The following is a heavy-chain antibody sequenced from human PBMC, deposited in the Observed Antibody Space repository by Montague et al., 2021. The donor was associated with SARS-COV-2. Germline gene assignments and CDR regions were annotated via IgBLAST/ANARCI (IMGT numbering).Heavy chain of an antibody. CDR1: GGSISSGSYY. J-gene: IGHJ5*01. CDR3: IIGLASVDS. V-gene: IGHV4-61*02. Sequence: TLSLTCTVSGGSISSGSYYWSWIRQPAGKGLEWIGRVYASGITNYNPSLKSRVTIALDTSKNQFSMRLTSVTAADTALYYCIIGLASVDSWGQGSLVTVAS. D-gene: IGHD3-10*01. CDR2: VYASGIT.